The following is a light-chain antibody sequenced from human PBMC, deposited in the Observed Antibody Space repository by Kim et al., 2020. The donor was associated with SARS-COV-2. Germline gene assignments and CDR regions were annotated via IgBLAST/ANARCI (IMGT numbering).Light chain of an antibody. CDR2: DAS. CDR1: QSVSSY. J-gene: IGKJ4*01. V-gene: IGKV3-11*01. CDR3: QQRGDWPLT. Sequence: LCQGERATLSSRASQSVSSYLTWYQQTPGQAPRLLIYDASNRDTGIPARFSGSGSGTDFTLTITSLEPEDFAVYYCQQRGDWPLTFGGGTKVDIK.